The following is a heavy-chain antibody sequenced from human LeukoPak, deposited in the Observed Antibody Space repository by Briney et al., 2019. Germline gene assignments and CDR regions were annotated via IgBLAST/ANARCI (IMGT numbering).Heavy chain of an antibody. Sequence: GGSLRLSCAASGFTFSDYYMSWIRQAPGKGLEWVSSISSSSSYIYYADSVKGRFTISRDNVKNSLYLQMNSLRAEDTAVYYCARENTGYSSGGFDYWGQGTLVTVSS. CDR2: ISSSSSYI. J-gene: IGHJ4*02. CDR3: ARENTGYSSGGFDY. V-gene: IGHV3-11*06. CDR1: GFTFSDYY. D-gene: IGHD6-19*01.